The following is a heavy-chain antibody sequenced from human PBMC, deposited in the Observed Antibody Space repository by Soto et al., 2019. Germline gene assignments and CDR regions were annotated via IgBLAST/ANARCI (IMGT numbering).Heavy chain of an antibody. D-gene: IGHD6-6*01. CDR2: ISYDGSNK. V-gene: IGHV3-30-3*01. J-gene: IGHJ4*02. CDR3: ARLRDQYSNSPAGCFDY. Sequence: PGGSLRLSCAASGFTFSSYAMHWVRQAPGKGLEWVAVISYDGSNKYYADSVKGRFTTAYLQWRSLKASDTAMYYCARLRDQYSNSPAGCFDYWGQGTLVTVSS. CDR1: GFTFSSYA.